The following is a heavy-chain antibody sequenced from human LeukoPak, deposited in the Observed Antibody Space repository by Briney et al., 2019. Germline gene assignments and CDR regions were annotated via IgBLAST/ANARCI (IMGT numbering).Heavy chain of an antibody. CDR3: ARDLSRFDY. Sequence: PGGSLRLSCAASGFTLSSYWMSWVRQAPGKGLEWVANIKQDGSEKYYVDSVKGRFTISRDNAKNSLYLQMNSLRAEDTAVYYCARDLSRFDYWGQGTLVAVSS. J-gene: IGHJ4*02. CDR2: IKQDGSEK. D-gene: IGHD2/OR15-2a*01. CDR1: GFTLSSYW. V-gene: IGHV3-7*01.